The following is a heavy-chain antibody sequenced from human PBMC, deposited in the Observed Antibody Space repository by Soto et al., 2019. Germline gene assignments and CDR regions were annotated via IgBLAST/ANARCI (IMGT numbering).Heavy chain of an antibody. CDR1: GGSFSGYY. J-gene: IGHJ3*02. V-gene: IGHV4-59*01. CDR2: IYYTGNT. Sequence: TSETLSLTCAVYGGSFSGYYWTWIRQPPGTGLEWIGYIYYTGNTYYNPSLKSRVTISVDTSKNQFSLKLSSVTAADTAVYYCARKPMNTHAFDIWGQGTMVTVSS. CDR3: ARKPMNTHAFDI.